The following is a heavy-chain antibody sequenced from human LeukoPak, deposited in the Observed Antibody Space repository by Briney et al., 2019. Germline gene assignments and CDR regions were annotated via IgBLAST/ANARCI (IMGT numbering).Heavy chain of an antibody. CDR2: INHSGST. Sequence: KASETLSLTCAVYGGSFSGYYWSWIRQPPGKGLEWIGEINHSGSTNYNPSLKSRVTISVDTSKNQFSLKLSSVTAADTAVYYCARESDSSGYYCLDYWGQGTLVTVSS. CDR3: ARESDSSGYYCLDY. D-gene: IGHD3-22*01. J-gene: IGHJ4*02. CDR1: GGSFSGYY. V-gene: IGHV4-34*01.